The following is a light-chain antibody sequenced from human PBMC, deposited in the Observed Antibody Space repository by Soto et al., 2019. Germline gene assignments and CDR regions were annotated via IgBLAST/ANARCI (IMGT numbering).Light chain of an antibody. V-gene: IGKV3-15*01. Sequence: IVLTQSPGTLSLSPGERVTLSCRSSQSVTTRLAWYQHKPGQAPRLLIYGASTRATGIPARFSGSGSGTEFTLTISSLQSEDFAVYYCQQYNNWPWTFGQGTKVDIK. CDR2: GAS. CDR1: QSVTTR. J-gene: IGKJ1*01. CDR3: QQYNNWPWT.